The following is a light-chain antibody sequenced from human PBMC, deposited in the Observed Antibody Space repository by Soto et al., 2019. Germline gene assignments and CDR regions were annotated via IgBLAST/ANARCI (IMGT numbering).Light chain of an antibody. V-gene: IGLV1-44*01. CDR3: AAWDGSLNGHV. CDR1: TSNIGENS. CDR2: VTN. Sequence: LTQPPSVSGTPGQGVTISCSGSTSNIGENSVGWFQQLPGTAPKVVIYVTNKRPSGVPDRFSGSKSGTSAYLAISGLQSEDEADYYCAAWDGSLNGHVFGTGTKLTVL. J-gene: IGLJ1*01.